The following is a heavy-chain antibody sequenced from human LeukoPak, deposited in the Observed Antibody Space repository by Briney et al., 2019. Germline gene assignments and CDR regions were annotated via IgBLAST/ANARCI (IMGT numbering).Heavy chain of an antibody. J-gene: IGHJ4*02. CDR2: IKQDESEK. V-gene: IGHV3-7*01. CDR1: GFTFSSYW. Sequence: PGGSLRLSCAASGFTFSSYWMSWVRQAPGKGPEWVANIKQDESEKYYVDSLKGRFTISRDNAKNSQYLQMNSLRAEDTAVYYCARDKIEGPTKLDYWGQGILVTVSS. CDR3: ARDKIEGPTKLDY. D-gene: IGHD1-1*01.